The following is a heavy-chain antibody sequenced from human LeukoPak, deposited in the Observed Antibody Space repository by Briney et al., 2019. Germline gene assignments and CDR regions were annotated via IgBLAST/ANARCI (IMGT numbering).Heavy chain of an antibody. J-gene: IGHJ4*02. D-gene: IGHD2-8*01. CDR1: GYTLTELS. CDR2: ISYDGSNK. Sequence: SCKVSGYTLTELSMHWVRQAPGKGLEWVAVISYDGSNKYYADSVKGRFTFSRDNSKNTLYLQMNSLRAEDTAVYYCAKEYCSNSVCHSLDYWGQGTLVTVSS. V-gene: IGHV3-30*18. CDR3: AKEYCSNSVCHSLDY.